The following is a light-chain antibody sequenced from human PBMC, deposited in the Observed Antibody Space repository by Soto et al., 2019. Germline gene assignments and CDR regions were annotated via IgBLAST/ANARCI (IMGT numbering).Light chain of an antibody. CDR3: TSYASGSSHVV. V-gene: IGLV2-14*01. CDR1: SSDIGGYDY. J-gene: IGLJ2*01. Sequence: QSALTQPASVSGSPGQSITLSCTGTSSDIGGYDYVSWYQRHPGKAPKLIIYDVNNRPSRVSNRFSGSKSGNTASLTISGLQAEDEADYYCTSYASGSSHVVFGSGTKLTVL. CDR2: DVN.